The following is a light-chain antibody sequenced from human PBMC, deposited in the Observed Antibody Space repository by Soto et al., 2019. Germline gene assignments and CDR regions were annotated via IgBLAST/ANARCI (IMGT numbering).Light chain of an antibody. CDR2: EVS. CDR3: SSYTSTGAYV. V-gene: IGLV2-14*01. Sequence: QSALAQPASVSGSPGQSITISCTGTSSDVGAYNSVSWYQQHPGQAPQLMIYEVSNRPSGVSNRFSGSKSGNTASLTISGLQAEDETDYYCSSYTSTGAYVFGGGTKLTVL. J-gene: IGLJ3*02. CDR1: SSDVGAYNS.